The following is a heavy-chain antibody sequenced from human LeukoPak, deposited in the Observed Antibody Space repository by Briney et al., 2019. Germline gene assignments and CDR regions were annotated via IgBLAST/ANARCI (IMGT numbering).Heavy chain of an antibody. CDR2: ISTGGRTI. J-gene: IGHJ4*02. V-gene: IGHV3-48*03. CDR1: GFSFSAFE. CDR3: ARGSGYVLDY. D-gene: IGHD2-15*01. Sequence: GGSLRLSCAASGFSFSAFEMNWARQAPGKGLEWISHISTGGRTIYYADSVKGRFTIPRDNAKNSLYLQMNSLRGEDTGVYYCARGSGYVLDYWTQGTLVTVSS.